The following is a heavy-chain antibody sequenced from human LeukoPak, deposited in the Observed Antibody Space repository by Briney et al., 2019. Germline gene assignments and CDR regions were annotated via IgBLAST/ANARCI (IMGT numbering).Heavy chain of an antibody. CDR3: AELGITMIGGA. CDR1: GFTFDDYA. J-gene: IGHJ6*04. V-gene: IGHV3-9*01. Sequence: GGSLRLSCAASGFTFDDYAMHWVRQAPGKGLEWVSGISWNSGSIGYADSVKGRFTISRDNAKNSLYLQMNSLRAEDTAVYYCAELGITMIGGAWGKGTTVTISS. CDR2: ISWNSGSI. D-gene: IGHD3-10*02.